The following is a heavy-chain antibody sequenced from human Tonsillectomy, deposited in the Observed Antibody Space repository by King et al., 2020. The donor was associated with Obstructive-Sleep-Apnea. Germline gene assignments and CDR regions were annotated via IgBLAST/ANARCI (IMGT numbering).Heavy chain of an antibody. J-gene: IGHJ4*02. Sequence: VQLVESGGALVQPGGALRLSCAASGFTFSSYCMHWVRQAPGKGLVWVSRINPDGSFAIYSDSVKGRFTISRDNAKNTLYLQMNDLRPGDTARYYCARPTVTLEYWGQGSQVTVSS. CDR2: INPDGSFA. V-gene: IGHV3-74*02. CDR1: GFTFSSYC. D-gene: IGHD4-17*01. CDR3: ARPTVTLEY.